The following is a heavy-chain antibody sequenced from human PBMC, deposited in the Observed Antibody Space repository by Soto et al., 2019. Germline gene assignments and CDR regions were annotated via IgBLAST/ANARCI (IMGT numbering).Heavy chain of an antibody. CDR3: ARYNSYAIDY. CDR2: IHYSGTT. CDR1: GTSISIYY. D-gene: IGHD2-8*01. V-gene: IGHV4-59*01. J-gene: IGHJ4*02. Sequence: SETLSLTCTVSGTSISIYYWSWIRQPPGKGLEWIANIHYSGTTNYNPSLASRVTLSVDTSKNQFSLKMTSVTAADRAMYFCARYNSYAIDYWGRGTRVTVSS.